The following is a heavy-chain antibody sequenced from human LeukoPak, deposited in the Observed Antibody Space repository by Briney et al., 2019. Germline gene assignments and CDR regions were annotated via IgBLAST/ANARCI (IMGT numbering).Heavy chain of an antibody. V-gene: IGHV4-34*01. CDR3: ASRRYSGSYSY. CDR1: GGSFSGYY. Sequence: SETLSLTCAVYGGSFSGYYWSWIRQPPGKGLEWIGEINHSESTNYNPSLKSRVTISVDTSKNQFSLKLSSVTAADTAVYYCASRRYSGSYSYWGQGTLVTVSS. CDR2: INHSEST. D-gene: IGHD1-26*01. J-gene: IGHJ4*02.